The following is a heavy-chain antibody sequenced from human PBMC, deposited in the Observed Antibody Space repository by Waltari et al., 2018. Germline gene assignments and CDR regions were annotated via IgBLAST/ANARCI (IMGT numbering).Heavy chain of an antibody. CDR3: ARRSYDFWSGYKTGTTGLYYYYMDV. CDR1: GGSISSSSYY. D-gene: IGHD3-3*01. Sequence: QLQLQESGPGLVKPSETLSLTCTVSGGSISSSSYYWGWIRQPPGKGLEWIGSIYYSGSTYYNPSLKSRVTISVDTSKNQFSLKLSSVTAADTAVYYCARRSYDFWSGYKTGTTGLYYYYMDVWGKGTTVTISS. V-gene: IGHV4-39*07. CDR2: IYYSGST. J-gene: IGHJ6*03.